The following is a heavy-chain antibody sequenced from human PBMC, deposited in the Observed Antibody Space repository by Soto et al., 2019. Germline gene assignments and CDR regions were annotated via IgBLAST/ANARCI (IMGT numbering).Heavy chain of an antibody. CDR2: FRSSGGYT. Sequence: GGSLRLSWAASGVTCNNYAMSWVRQAPGKGLEWVSAFRSSGGYTYYADSVKGRFTISRDNSKNTLYLQMNSLRAEDTAVYYCAKVGWDSSGWYYFAYWGQGALVPVSS. CDR3: AKVGWDSSGWYYFAY. J-gene: IGHJ4*02. CDR1: GVTCNNYA. D-gene: IGHD6-19*01. V-gene: IGHV3-23*01.